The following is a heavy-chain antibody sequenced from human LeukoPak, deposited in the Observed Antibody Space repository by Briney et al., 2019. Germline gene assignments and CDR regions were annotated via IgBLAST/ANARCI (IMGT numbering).Heavy chain of an antibody. CDR1: GFIVSSNY. V-gene: IGHV3-66*01. D-gene: IGHD6-19*01. Sequence: GRSLRLSCAASGFIVSSNYMSWVRQAPGKGLEWVSVIYSGGSTHYADSVKGRFTISRDNSKNTLYLQMNSLRAEDTSVYYCARGRNSGWYEFVGQFDYWGQGTLVTVSS. CDR2: IYSGGST. CDR3: ARGRNSGWYEFVGQFDY. J-gene: IGHJ4*02.